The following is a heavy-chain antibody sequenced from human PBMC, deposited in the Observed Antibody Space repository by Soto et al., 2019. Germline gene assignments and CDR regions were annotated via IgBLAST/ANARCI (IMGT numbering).Heavy chain of an antibody. J-gene: IGHJ4*03. D-gene: IGHD1-1*01. CDR3: SMNDYVLVTGSFHY. Sequence: PSGTLSLTCNVSGGSVNGSWNYWGWIRPATWKGLEWIGSARSSGTTYDHRPLAGPVTPPEDVSKNQFSPTMTSLAGTDTAVFLCSMNDYVLVTGSFHYRGPGXLVTLSS. CDR2: ARSSGTT. V-gene: IGHV4-39*01. CDR1: GGSVNGSWNY.